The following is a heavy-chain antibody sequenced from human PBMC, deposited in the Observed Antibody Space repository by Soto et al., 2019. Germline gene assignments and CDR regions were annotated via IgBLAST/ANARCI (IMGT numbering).Heavy chain of an antibody. CDR2: IRSKANSYAT. V-gene: IGHV3-73*01. CDR1: GFTFSGSA. Sequence: PGGSLRLSCAASGFTFSGSAMHWVRQASGKGLEWVGRIRSKANSYATAYAASVKSRFTISRDDSKNTAYLQMNSLKSEDTAVYYCTIPPGTSDAFDIWGQGTMVTVSS. J-gene: IGHJ3*02. CDR3: TIPPGTSDAFDI.